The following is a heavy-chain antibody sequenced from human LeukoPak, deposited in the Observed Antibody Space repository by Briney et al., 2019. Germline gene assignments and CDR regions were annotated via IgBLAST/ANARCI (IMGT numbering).Heavy chain of an antibody. CDR1: GFTFSSYA. Sequence: PGGSLRLSCAASGFTFSSYAMSWVRQAPGKGLGWVSVISGSSTSTYYVDSVKGRFTISRDNSKNTLYLQMNSLRAEDTATYYCAKYGSGTYYGYWGQGTLVTVSS. J-gene: IGHJ4*02. CDR2: ISGSSTST. CDR3: AKYGSGTYYGY. V-gene: IGHV3-23*01. D-gene: IGHD3-10*01.